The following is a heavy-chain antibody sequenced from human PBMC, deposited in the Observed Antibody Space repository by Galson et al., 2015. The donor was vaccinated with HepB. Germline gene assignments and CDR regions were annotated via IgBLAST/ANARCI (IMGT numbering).Heavy chain of an antibody. CDR1: GGTFSSYA. CDR3: ARAPLGQVGYYYHGMDV. Sequence: SVKVSCKASGGTFSSYAISWVRQAPGQGLEWMGGIIPIFGTANYAQKFQGRVTITADESTSTAYMELSSLRSEDTAVYYCARAPLGQVGYYYHGMDVWGQGTTVTVSS. V-gene: IGHV1-69*13. J-gene: IGHJ6*02. CDR2: IIPIFGTA. D-gene: IGHD3-16*01.